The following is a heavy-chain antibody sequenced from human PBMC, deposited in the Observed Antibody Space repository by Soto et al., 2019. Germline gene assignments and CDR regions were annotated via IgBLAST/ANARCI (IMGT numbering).Heavy chain of an antibody. Sequence: GGSLRLSCAASGFTFSSYAMSWVRQAPGKGLEWVSAISGSGGSTYYADSVKGRFTISRNNSKNTLYLQMNSLRAEDTAVYCWGKRGGTGGGYYFDYWGQGTLVTVSS. CDR1: GFTFSSYA. CDR2: ISGSGGST. J-gene: IGHJ4*02. D-gene: IGHD3-10*01. CDR3: GKRGGTGGGYYFDY. V-gene: IGHV3-23*01.